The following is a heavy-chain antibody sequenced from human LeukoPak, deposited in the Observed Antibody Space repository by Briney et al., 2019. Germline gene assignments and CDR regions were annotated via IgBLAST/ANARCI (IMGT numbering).Heavy chain of an antibody. V-gene: IGHV1-2*04. J-gene: IGHJ6*02. D-gene: IGHD3-10*01. CDR3: ARDSWPGDYYYGMDV. Sequence: PGGSLRLSCAASGFTFSSYGMHWVRQAPGQGLGWMGWINPNSGGTNYAQKFQGWVTMTRDTSISTAYMELSRLRSDDTAVYYCARDSWPGDYYYGMDVWGQGTTVTVSS. CDR1: GFTFSSYG. CDR2: INPNSGGT.